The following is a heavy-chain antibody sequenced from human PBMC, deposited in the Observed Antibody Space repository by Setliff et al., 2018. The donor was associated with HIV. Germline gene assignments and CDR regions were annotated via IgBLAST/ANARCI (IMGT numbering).Heavy chain of an antibody. CDR2: INPSGGST. CDR3: ARDGVRGYDSSGYLFSWVRRFHHDYYYYYMDA. V-gene: IGHV1-46*01. J-gene: IGHJ6*03. Sequence: GASVKVSCKASGYTFTSYYMHWVRQAPGQGLEWMGIINPSGGSTSYAQKFQGRVTMTRDTSTSTVYMELSSLRSEDTAVYYCARDGVRGYDSSGYLFSWVRRFHHDYYYYYMDAWGKGTTVTVSS. D-gene: IGHD3-22*01. CDR1: GYTFTSYY.